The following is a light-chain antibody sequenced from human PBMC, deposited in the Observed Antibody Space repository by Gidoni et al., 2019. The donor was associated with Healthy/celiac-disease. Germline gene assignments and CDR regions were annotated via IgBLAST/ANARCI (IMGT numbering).Light chain of an antibody. CDR2: GNS. CDR3: QSYDSSLSGVV. CDR1: SSNIGAGYG. Sequence: QSVLPQPPSVSAAPGLRVTISCTGSSSNIGAGYGVHWYQQLPGTAPKLLISGNSNRPSGVPDRFSGSKSGASASLAITGLQAKDETDYYCQSYDSSLSGVVFGGGTKLTVL. V-gene: IGLV1-40*01. J-gene: IGLJ2*01.